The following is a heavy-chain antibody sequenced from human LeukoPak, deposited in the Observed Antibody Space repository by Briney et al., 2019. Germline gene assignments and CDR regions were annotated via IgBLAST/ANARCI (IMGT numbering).Heavy chain of an antibody. CDR3: ARLSYYGSGSYYNPPGLDY. D-gene: IGHD3-10*01. Sequence: GESLKISCKGSGYSFTNYWIAWVRPMPGKGLEWMGIIYPGDSDTRYSPSFQGQVTISADKSISTAYLQWSSLKASDTAMYYCARLSYYGSGSYYNPPGLDYWGQGTLVTVSS. V-gene: IGHV5-51*01. J-gene: IGHJ4*02. CDR1: GYSFTNYW. CDR2: IYPGDSDT.